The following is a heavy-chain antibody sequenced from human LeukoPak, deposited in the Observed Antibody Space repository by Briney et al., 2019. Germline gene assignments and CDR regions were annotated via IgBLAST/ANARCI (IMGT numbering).Heavy chain of an antibody. CDR2: INSGSTNP. V-gene: IGHV3-21*01. CDR3: ARDSLAAGDY. CDR1: GFIFSIYT. J-gene: IGHJ4*02. D-gene: IGHD6-13*01. Sequence: GGSLRLSCEASGFIFSIYTMNWIRQAPGKGLEWVASINSGSTNPYYADSVKGRFTISRDDAKKSLYLQMTSLRVEDTSVYYCARDSLAAGDYWGQGTLVTVSS.